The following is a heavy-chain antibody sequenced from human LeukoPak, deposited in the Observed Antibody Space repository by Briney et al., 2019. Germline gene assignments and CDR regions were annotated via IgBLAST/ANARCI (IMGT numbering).Heavy chain of an antibody. J-gene: IGHJ4*02. V-gene: IGHV1-69*13. Sequence: SVKVSCKASGGTFSSYAISWVRQAPGQGLEWMGGIIPIFGTANYAQKFQGRVTITADESTSTAYMELSSLRSEDTAVYYCAREYCSGGSCYSEFDYWGQGTLVTVSS. CDR2: IIPIFGTA. CDR1: GGTFSSYA. D-gene: IGHD2-15*01. CDR3: AREYCSGGSCYSEFDY.